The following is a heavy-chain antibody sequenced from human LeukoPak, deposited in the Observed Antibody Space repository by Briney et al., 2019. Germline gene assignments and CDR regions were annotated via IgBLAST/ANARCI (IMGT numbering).Heavy chain of an antibody. CDR3: ARRRGSGSEFDY. Sequence: ASVKVSCKASGYTFTGYYMHWVRQAPGQGLEWMGWINPNSGGTNYAQRFQGRVTMTRDTSISTAYIELSRLTSDDTAVYYCARRRGSGSEFDYWGQGTLVTVSS. CDR1: GYTFTGYY. J-gene: IGHJ4*02. CDR2: INPNSGGT. V-gene: IGHV1-2*02. D-gene: IGHD3-10*01.